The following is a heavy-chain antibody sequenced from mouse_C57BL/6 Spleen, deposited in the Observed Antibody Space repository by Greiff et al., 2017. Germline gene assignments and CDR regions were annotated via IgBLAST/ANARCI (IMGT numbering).Heavy chain of an antibody. V-gene: IGHV1-15*01. Sequence: VHLVESGAELVRPGASVTLSCKASGYTFTDYEMHWVKQTPVHGLEWIGAIDPETGGTAYNQKFKGKAILTADKSSSTAYMELRSLTSEDSAVYYCTRPLTTVPAYAMDYWGQGTSVTVSS. D-gene: IGHD1-1*01. CDR2: IDPETGGT. CDR1: GYTFTDYE. J-gene: IGHJ4*01. CDR3: TRPLTTVPAYAMDY.